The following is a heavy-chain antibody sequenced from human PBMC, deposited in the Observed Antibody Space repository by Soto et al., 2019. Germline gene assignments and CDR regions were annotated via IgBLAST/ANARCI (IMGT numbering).Heavy chain of an antibody. D-gene: IGHD6-6*01. CDR2: IYWDDDK. V-gene: IGHV2-5*02. CDR1: GFSLSTSGVG. Sequence: QITLKESGPPLVKPTQTLTLTCTFSGFSLSTSGVGVGWIRQPPGKALEWLALIYWDDDKRYSPSLKSRLTITKDTSKNQVVLTMTNMDPVDTATYYCAHRQRGVYSSSSYNWFDPWGQGTLVTVSS. J-gene: IGHJ5*02. CDR3: AHRQRGVYSSSSYNWFDP.